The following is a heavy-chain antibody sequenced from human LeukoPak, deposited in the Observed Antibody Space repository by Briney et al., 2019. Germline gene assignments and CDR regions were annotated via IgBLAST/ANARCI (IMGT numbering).Heavy chain of an antibody. CDR2: LPPPPPPP. D-gene: IGHD2-15*01. J-gene: IGHJ6*04. Sequence: GGSLRLSCAASGFTFSSYAMHWVRHPPPPRPPPLPPLPPPPPPPYSPASAKGRFTISRDNSKNTLYLQMNSLRAEDTAVYYCARDGDCSGGSCYSAHYYYGMDVWGKGTTVTVSS. V-gene: IGHV3-30*16. CDR3: ARDGDCSGGSCYSAHYYYGMDV. CDR1: GFTFSSYA.